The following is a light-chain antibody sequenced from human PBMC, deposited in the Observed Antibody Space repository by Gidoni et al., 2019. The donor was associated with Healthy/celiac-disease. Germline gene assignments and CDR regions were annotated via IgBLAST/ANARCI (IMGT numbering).Light chain of an antibody. CDR2: GAS. V-gene: IGKV3-20*01. CDR1: QSVSSSY. J-gene: IGKJ2*01. Sequence: EIVLTQSPGTLSLSPGERATLSCRDSQSVSSSYLAWYQQKPGQAPRLLIYGASSRATGIPDRFSGSGSGTDFTLTISILEPEDFAVYYCQQYGSSPLYTFGQGTKLEIK. CDR3: QQYGSSPLYT.